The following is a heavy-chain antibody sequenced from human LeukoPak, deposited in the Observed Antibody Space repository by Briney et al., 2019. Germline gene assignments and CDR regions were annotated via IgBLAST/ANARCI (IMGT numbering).Heavy chain of an antibody. CDR1: GFTFRSLG. CDR3: AGDRATSYFDY. Sequence: PPGTSLRLSCAGSGFTFRSLGMHWVRQAPGKGLEWVAFIWYDGSNKYYTDSVKGRFTISRDNSKNTLYLQMNSLRAEDTAVYYCAGDRATSYFDYWGQGALVTISS. CDR2: IWYDGSNK. J-gene: IGHJ4*02. V-gene: IGHV3-33*01. D-gene: IGHD1-26*01.